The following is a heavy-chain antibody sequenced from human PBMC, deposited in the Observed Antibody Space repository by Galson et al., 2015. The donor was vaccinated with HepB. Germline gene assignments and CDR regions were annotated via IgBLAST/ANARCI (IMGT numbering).Heavy chain of an antibody. D-gene: IGHD1-26*01. V-gene: IGHV3-30-3*01. CDR1: GFTFSSYA. CDR3: ARDGNYYYYYYMDV. CDR2: ISYDGSNK. J-gene: IGHJ6*03. Sequence: SLRPSCAASGFTFSSYAMHWVRQAPGKGLEWVAVISYDGSNKYYADSVKGRFTISRDNSKNTLYLQMNSLRAEDTAVYYCARDGNYYYYYYMDVWGKGTTVTVSS.